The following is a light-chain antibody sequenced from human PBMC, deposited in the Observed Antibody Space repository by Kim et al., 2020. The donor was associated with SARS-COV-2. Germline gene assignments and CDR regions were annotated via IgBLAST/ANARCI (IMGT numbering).Light chain of an antibody. Sequence: LTQPHSVSESAGKTITISCTRSSGSIASNYVQCFQQRPGSAPTTVIYEYNQKPSEVPARFSCSIYSSSNSASLTISGLKTEDEADYYCQSYDSDSPVVFGGGTQLTVL. J-gene: IGLJ2*01. CDR3: QSYDSDSPVV. CDR2: EYN. V-gene: IGLV6-57*03. CDR1: SGSIASNY.